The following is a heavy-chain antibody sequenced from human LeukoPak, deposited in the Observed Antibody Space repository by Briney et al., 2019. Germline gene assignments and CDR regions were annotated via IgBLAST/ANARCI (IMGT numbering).Heavy chain of an antibody. CDR1: GFTFSNYD. CDR3: ARGRGEQWLDAFEY. D-gene: IGHD6-19*01. CDR2: IAVTGET. J-gene: IGHJ4*02. Sequence: GGSLGLSCAAAGFTFSNYDMHWVRQAPGKGLEWVSVIAVTGETQYSGSVKGRFTLARENDKNSLYLQMNSLRAEDTAVYYCARGRGEQWLDAFEYWGQGTPVTVSS. V-gene: IGHV3-13*01.